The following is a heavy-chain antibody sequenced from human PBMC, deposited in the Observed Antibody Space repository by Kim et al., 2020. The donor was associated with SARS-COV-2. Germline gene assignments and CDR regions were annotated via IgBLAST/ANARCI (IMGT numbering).Heavy chain of an antibody. Sequence: SETLSLTCAVYGGSFSGYYWSWIRQPPGKGLEWIGEINHSGSTNYNPSLKSRVTISVDTSKNQFSLKLSSVTAADTAVYYCARPDDYWGQGTLVTVSS. CDR1: GGSFSGYY. CDR2: INHSGST. J-gene: IGHJ4*02. CDR3: ARPDDY. V-gene: IGHV4-34*01.